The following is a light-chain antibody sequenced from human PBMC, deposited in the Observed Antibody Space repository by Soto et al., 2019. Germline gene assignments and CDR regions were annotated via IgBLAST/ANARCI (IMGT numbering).Light chain of an antibody. Sequence: EIVLTQSPGTLSLSPGERATLSCRASQSVTRGSLAWYQHKPGQAPRLLIYGASTRATGIPDRFSGSGSGTDFTLTITRLEPEDFAVYYCQHFSSPITFGQGTRLEI. CDR1: QSVTRGS. CDR3: QHFSSPIT. CDR2: GAS. J-gene: IGKJ5*01. V-gene: IGKV3-20*01.